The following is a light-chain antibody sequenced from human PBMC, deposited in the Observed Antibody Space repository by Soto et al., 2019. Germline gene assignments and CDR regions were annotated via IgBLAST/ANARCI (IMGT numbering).Light chain of an antibody. V-gene: IGKV1-9*01. CDR3: QQLNSYT. CDR1: QGISSY. CDR2: AAS. Sequence: DIQLTQSPSFLSASVGDRVTITCRASQGISSYLAWYQQKPRKAPKLLIYAASTLQSGVPSRFSGSGSGTEFTLTINSLQPEDFATYYCQQLNSYTFGQGTKLEIK. J-gene: IGKJ2*01.